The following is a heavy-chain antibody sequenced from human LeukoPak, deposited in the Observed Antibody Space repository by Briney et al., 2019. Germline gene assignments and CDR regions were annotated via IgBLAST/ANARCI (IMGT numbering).Heavy chain of an antibody. Sequence: GGSLRLSCAASGFTFSSYAMHWVRQAPGKGLEWVSAISSTGGTAYYADSVKGRFTISRDNSKNTLYLQMSSLRAEDTAVYYCAKVRFGVTARYYFDHWGQGTLVTVSS. CDR1: GFTFSSYA. CDR2: ISSTGGTA. CDR3: AKVRFGVTARYYFDH. D-gene: IGHD3-10*01. V-gene: IGHV3-23*01. J-gene: IGHJ4*02.